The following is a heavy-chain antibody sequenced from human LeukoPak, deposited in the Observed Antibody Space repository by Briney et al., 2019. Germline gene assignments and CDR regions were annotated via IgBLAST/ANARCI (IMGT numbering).Heavy chain of an antibody. CDR1: GYTLTELS. CDR2: SDPEDGET. V-gene: IGHV1-24*01. D-gene: IGHD6-13*01. CDR3: ATLAAAGMRNFDY. Sequence: ASVKVSCKVSGYTLTELSMHWVRQAPGKGLEWMGGSDPEDGETIYAQKFQGRVTMTEDTSTDTAYMELSSLRSEDTAVYYCATLAAAGMRNFDYWGQGTLVTVSS. J-gene: IGHJ4*02.